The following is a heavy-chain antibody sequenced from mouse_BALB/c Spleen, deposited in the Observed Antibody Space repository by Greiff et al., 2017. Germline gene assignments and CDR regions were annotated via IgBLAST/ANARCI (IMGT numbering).Heavy chain of an antibody. V-gene: IGHV1-14*01. Sequence: VQLQQSGPELVKPGASVKMSCKASGYTFTSYVMHWVKQKPGQGLEWIGYINPYNDGTKYNEKFKGKATLTSDKSSSTAYMELSSLTSEDSAVYYCARSPVYGYDVGPFAYWGQGTLVTVSA. J-gene: IGHJ3*01. CDR3: ARSPVYGYDVGPFAY. D-gene: IGHD2-2*01. CDR1: GYTFTSYV. CDR2: INPYNDGT.